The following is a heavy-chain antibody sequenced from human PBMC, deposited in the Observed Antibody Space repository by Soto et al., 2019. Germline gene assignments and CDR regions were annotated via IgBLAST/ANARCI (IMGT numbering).Heavy chain of an antibody. Sequence: ASVKVSCKASGGTFSSYAISWVRQAPGQGLEWMGGIIPIFGTANYPQKFQGRVTITADESTSTAYMELSSLRSEDTAVYYCARGGGGYSGYDSDYYYYGMDVWGQGTTVTVSS. J-gene: IGHJ6*02. CDR3: ARGGGGYSGYDSDYYYYGMDV. D-gene: IGHD5-12*01. V-gene: IGHV1-69*13. CDR2: IIPIFGTA. CDR1: GGTFSSYA.